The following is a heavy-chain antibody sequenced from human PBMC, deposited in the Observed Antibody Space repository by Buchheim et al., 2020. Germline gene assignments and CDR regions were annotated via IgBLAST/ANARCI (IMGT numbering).Heavy chain of an antibody. Sequence: EVQLVESGGGLVQPGRSLRLSCAASGFTFSSYWMSWVRQAPGKGLEWVANIKQDGSEKYYVDSVKGRFTISRDNAKNSLYLQMNSLRAEDTAVYYCARDPGTSDFWSGYFSYYYYGMDVWGQGTT. CDR2: IKQDGSEK. D-gene: IGHD3-3*01. CDR3: ARDPGTSDFWSGYFSYYYYGMDV. CDR1: GFTFSSYW. J-gene: IGHJ6*02. V-gene: IGHV3-7*03.